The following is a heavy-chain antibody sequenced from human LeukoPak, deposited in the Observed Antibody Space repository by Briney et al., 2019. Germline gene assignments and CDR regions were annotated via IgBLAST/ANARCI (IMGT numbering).Heavy chain of an antibody. CDR2: ISSSGSTI. CDR3: ARAREFYSSSWYDAFDI. CDR1: GFTFSDYY. Sequence: PGGSLRLSCAASGFTFSDYYMSWIRQAPGKGLEWVSYISSSGSTIYYADSVKGRFTISRDNAKNSLYLQMNSLRAEDTAVYYCARAREFYSSSWYDAFDIWGQGTMVTVSS. V-gene: IGHV3-11*04. D-gene: IGHD6-13*01. J-gene: IGHJ3*02.